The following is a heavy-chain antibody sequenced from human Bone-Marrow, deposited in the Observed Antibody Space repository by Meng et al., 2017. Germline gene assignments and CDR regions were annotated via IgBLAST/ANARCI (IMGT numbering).Heavy chain of an antibody. V-gene: IGHV4-59*10. CDR3: ARGSVVYFDWLLYDAFDI. CDR1: GGSFSGYY. J-gene: IGHJ3*02. D-gene: IGHD3-9*01. Sequence: SETLSLTCAVYGGSFSGYYWSWIRQPAGKGLEWIGRIYTSGSTNYNPSLKSRVTMSVDTSKNQFPLKLSSVTAADTAVYYCARGSVVYFDWLLYDAFDIWGQGTMVTVSS. CDR2: IYTSGST.